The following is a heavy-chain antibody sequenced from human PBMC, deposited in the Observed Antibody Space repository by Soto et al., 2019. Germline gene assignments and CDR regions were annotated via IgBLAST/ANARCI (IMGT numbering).Heavy chain of an antibody. J-gene: IGHJ4*02. CDR2: ISYDGSNE. V-gene: IGHV3-30*18. D-gene: IGHD6-19*01. CDR3: AKDLRSMSGSGSPFDY. Sequence: QVHLVESGGGVVQPGRSLRLSCAASGFTFSSYGIHWVRQAPGKGLEWVALISYDGSNEYYADSVRGRFAISRDNSKNTLYLQMNSLRTEDTAVYFCAKDLRSMSGSGSPFDYWGQGTLVTVSS. CDR1: GFTFSSYG.